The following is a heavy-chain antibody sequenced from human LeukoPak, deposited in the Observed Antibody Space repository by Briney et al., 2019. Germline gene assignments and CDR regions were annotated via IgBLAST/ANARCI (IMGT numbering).Heavy chain of an antibody. V-gene: IGHV3-7*01. D-gene: IGHD6-13*01. CDR3: ARDIEAAGLFLDY. J-gene: IGHJ4*02. CDR2: IKYDGSVK. Sequence: PGGSLTLSCAASGFTFSSYWMTWVRQAPGKGLEWVANIKYDGSVKDYMDSVKGRFTISRDNAKNSLYLQMNSLRAEDTAVYYCARDIEAAGLFLDYWGQGTLVTVSS. CDR1: GFTFSSYW.